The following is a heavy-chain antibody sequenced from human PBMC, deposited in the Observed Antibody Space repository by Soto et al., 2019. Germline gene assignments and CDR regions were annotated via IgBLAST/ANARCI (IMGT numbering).Heavy chain of an antibody. V-gene: IGHV1-69*01. CDR3: ARMRKGTYYYDSSGYDHDY. J-gene: IGHJ4*02. D-gene: IGHD3-22*01. CDR1: GGTFSSYA. CDR2: IIPIFGTA. Sequence: QVQLVQSGAEVKKPGSSVKVSCKASGGTFSSYAISWVRQAPGQGLEWMGGIIPIFGTANYAQKFQGRVTITADESTSTAYMELSSLRSEVTAVYYCARMRKGTYYYDSSGYDHDYWGQGTLVTVSS.